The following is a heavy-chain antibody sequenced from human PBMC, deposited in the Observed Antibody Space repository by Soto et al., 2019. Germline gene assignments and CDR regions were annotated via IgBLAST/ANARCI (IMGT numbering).Heavy chain of an antibody. Sequence: QMQLVQSGPEVKKPGTSVKVSCKASGFTFTSSAMQWVRQARGQRLEWIGWIVVGSGNTNYAQKFQERVTITRDMYTSTAYMELSSLRSEDTAVYYCAADIEGNWKYSQSGMDVWGQGTTVTVSS. CDR1: GFTFTSSA. CDR3: AADIEGNWKYSQSGMDV. D-gene: IGHD1-1*01. J-gene: IGHJ6*02. V-gene: IGHV1-58*02. CDR2: IVVGSGNT.